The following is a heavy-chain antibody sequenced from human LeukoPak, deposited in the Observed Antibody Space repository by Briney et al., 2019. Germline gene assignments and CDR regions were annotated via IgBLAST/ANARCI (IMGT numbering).Heavy chain of an antibody. CDR2: INPSGGST. CDR1: GYTFTSYY. V-gene: IGHV1-46*01. CDR3: AREEASEQLAPDY. J-gene: IGHJ4*02. D-gene: IGHD6-6*01. Sequence: ASVKVSCKASGYTFTSYYMHWVRQAPGQGLEWMGIINPSGGSTSYAQKFRGRVTMTRDTSTSTVYMELSSLRSEDTAVYYCAREEASEQLAPDYWAREPWSPSPQ.